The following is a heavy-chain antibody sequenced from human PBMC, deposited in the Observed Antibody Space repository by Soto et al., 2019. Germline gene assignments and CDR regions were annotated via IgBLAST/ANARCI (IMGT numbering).Heavy chain of an antibody. D-gene: IGHD2-2*01. CDR3: ALYCSSTSCYGGSIYYYGMDV. V-gene: IGHV5-10-1*01. Sequence: PGESLKISCKGSGYSFTSYWISWVRQMPGKGLEWMGRIDPSDSYTNYSPSFQGHVTISADKSISTAYLQWSSLKASDTAMYYCALYCSSTSCYGGSIYYYGMDVWGQGTTVTVSS. J-gene: IGHJ6*02. CDR1: GYSFTSYW. CDR2: IDPSDSYT.